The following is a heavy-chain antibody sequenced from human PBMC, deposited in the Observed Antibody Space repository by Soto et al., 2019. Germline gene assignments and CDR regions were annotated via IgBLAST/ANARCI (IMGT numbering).Heavy chain of an antibody. J-gene: IGHJ5*02. V-gene: IGHV4-39*01. Sequence: QLQLQESGPGLVKPSETLSLICTVSGGSISSRSYYWVWIRQPPGKGLEWIGSIYYSGSTYYNPSLKSRVTLSVDTSKNQFSRTLSSVTAADTAVYYCASPPGNYYGWFDPWGQGTLVSVSS. CDR1: GGSISSRSYY. CDR2: IYYSGST. CDR3: ASPPGNYYGWFDP. D-gene: IGHD1-26*01.